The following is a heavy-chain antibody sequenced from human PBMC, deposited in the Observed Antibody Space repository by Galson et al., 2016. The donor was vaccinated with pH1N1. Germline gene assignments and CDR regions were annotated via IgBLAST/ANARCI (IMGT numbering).Heavy chain of an antibody. D-gene: IGHD3-3*02. CDR1: EYTLRRHH. V-gene: IGHV1-2*02. CDR3: AGVLVGKYD. Sequence: SVKVSCKASEYTLRRHHIHWVRQAPGQGLEWMGWINPDSDGTNYAQKFQGRVTMTRDTSISTAYMELTGLTSGDTAVYYCAGVLVGKYDWGQGTLVTVSS. J-gene: IGHJ4*02. CDR2: INPDSDGT.